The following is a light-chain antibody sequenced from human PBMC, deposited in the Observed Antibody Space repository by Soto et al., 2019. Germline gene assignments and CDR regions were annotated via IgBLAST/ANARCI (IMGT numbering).Light chain of an antibody. Sequence: DIQMTQSPSTLSASVGDRVTITCRASQSIDTWLAWHQQKPGKAPKLLISKASSLESGVPSRFSGSGSGTEFTLTIRSLQPDDFATYYCQQYKGYRAFGQGTKVEI. CDR2: KAS. J-gene: IGKJ1*01. V-gene: IGKV1-5*03. CDR3: QQYKGYRA. CDR1: QSIDTW.